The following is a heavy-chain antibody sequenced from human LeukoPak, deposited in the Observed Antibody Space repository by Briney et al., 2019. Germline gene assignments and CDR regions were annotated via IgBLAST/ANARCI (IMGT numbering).Heavy chain of an antibody. V-gene: IGHV3-23*01. CDR3: AKGLLITILGSLDY. Sequence: GGSLRLSCAASGLTFNNYAMSWIRQAPGKGLEWVSGITGSGRTTYYADSVKGRFTISRDNSKNSLYLKINSLRAEDTAVYYCAKGLLITILGSLDYWGQGTLVTVSS. J-gene: IGHJ4*02. CDR2: ITGSGRTT. CDR1: GLTFNNYA. D-gene: IGHD3-3*01.